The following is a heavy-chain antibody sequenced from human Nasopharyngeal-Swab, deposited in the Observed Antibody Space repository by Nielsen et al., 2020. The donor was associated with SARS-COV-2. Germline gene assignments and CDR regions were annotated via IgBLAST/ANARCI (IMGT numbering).Heavy chain of an antibody. CDR1: GYRFTSYW. CDR2: IYPGDSDT. CDR3: ARHGVAATSYYYYGMDV. Sequence: GESLKISCKGSGYRFTSYWIGWVRQMPGKGLEWMGIIYPGDSDTRYSPSFQGQVTISADKSISTAYLQWSSLKASDTAMYYCARHGVAATSYYYYGMDVWGQGTTVTVSS. J-gene: IGHJ6*02. D-gene: IGHD2-15*01. V-gene: IGHV5-51*01.